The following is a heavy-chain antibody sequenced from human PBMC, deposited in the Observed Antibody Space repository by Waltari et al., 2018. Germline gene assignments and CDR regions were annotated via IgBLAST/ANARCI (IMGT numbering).Heavy chain of an antibody. CDR1: GGSISSSY. V-gene: IGHV4-59*01. CDR2: IYYSGST. J-gene: IGHJ4*02. Sequence: QVQLQESGPGLLKPSETLSLTCTVSGGSISSSYWSWLRQPPGKGLEWIGYIYYSGSTNYNPSLKSRVTISVDTSKNQFSLKLSSVTAADTAVYYCARGQTYSNYEFDYWGQGTLVTVSS. D-gene: IGHD4-4*01. CDR3: ARGQTYSNYEFDY.